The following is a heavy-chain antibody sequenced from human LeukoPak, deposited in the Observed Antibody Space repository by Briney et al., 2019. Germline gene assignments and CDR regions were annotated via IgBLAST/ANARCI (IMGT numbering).Heavy chain of an antibody. CDR2: IFYSGTT. CDR3: ARGVYYGSGSLSLDF. V-gene: IGHV4-31*11. D-gene: IGHD3-10*01. CDR1: GGSISSGGYS. Sequence: SETLSLTCAVSGGSISSGGYSWSWIRQPPGKGLEWIGYIFYSGTTYQNPSLKSRVTMSLDTSKDQFSLKLASVTAADTAVYYCARGVYYGSGSLSLDFWGQGTLVTVSS. J-gene: IGHJ4*02.